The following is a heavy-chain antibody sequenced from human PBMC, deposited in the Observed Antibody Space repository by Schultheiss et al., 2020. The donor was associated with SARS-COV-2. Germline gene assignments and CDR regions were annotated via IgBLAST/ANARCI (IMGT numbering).Heavy chain of an antibody. J-gene: IGHJ4*02. V-gene: IGHV3-21*01. Sequence: GGSLRLSCAASGFTFSSYSMNWVRQAPGKGLEWVSSISSASSYIYYADSVKGRFTISRDNAKNSMYLQMNSLRAEDTAVYYCARDMVAAAGTGGDYWGQGTLVTVSS. CDR2: ISSASSYI. CDR1: GFTFSSYS. D-gene: IGHD6-13*01. CDR3: ARDMVAAAGTGGDY.